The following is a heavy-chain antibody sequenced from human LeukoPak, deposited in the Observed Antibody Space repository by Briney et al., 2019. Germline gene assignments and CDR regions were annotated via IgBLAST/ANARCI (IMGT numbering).Heavy chain of an antibody. V-gene: IGHV3-23*01. CDR1: GFVFKSYV. D-gene: IGHD2/OR15-2a*01. CDR3: TRAPHFSDS. J-gene: IGHJ5*01. Sequence: PGGSLTLSCAASGFVFKSYVMSWIRQAPGKGLEWVSTISGGGGTTYYADSVKGRFTISRDNAKNTLSLQMSSLRAEDTAVYFCTRAPHFSDSWGQGTQVTVSS. CDR2: ISGGGGTT.